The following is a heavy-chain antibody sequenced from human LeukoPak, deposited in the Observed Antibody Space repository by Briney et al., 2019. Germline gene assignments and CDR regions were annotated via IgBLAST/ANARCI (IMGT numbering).Heavy chain of an antibody. CDR2: INGDGSYT. CDR1: GFTFSSYW. CDR3: VRDGRNWL. V-gene: IGHV3-74*01. Sequence: PGGSLRLSCAASGFTFSSYWMHWVRLGPGNGPVWVSRINGDGSYTNYADSVKGRFTISRDNAKNTLFLRMNSLRAEDTAMYFCVRDGRNWLWGQGTLVTVSS. J-gene: IGHJ4*02. D-gene: IGHD1-1*01.